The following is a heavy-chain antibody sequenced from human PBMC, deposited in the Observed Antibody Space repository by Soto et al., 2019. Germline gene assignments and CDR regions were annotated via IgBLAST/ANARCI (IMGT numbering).Heavy chain of an antibody. D-gene: IGHD6-13*01. CDR1: GFTFSSYA. J-gene: IGHJ6*03. V-gene: IGHV3-23*01. Sequence: VQLLESGGGLVQPGGSLRLSCAASGFTFSSYAMSWFRQAPGKGLEWVSPISGSGGSTYYADSVKGLFNISRDNSKNTLYRQMNSLRAEDTAVYYCAKFWAYSRSPNDYMDVWGKGTTVTVSS. CDR3: AKFWAYSRSPNDYMDV. CDR2: ISGSGGST.